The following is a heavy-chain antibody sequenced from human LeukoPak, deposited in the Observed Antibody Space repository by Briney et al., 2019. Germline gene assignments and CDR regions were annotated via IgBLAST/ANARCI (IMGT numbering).Heavy chain of an antibody. CDR2: IYYSGST. CDR1: GGSISSYY. J-gene: IGHJ5*02. V-gene: IGHV4-59*08. D-gene: IGHD6-13*01. CDR3: ARRTKQQKSIGNWFDP. Sequence: SETLSLTCTVSGGSISSYYWSWIRQPPGKGPEWIGYIYYSGSTNYNPSLKSRVTISVDTSKNQFSLKLSSVTAADTAVYYCARRTKQQKSIGNWFDPWGQGTLVTVSS.